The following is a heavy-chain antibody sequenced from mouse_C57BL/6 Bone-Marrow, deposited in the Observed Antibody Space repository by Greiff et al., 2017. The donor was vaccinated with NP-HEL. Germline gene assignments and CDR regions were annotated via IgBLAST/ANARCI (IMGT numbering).Heavy chain of an antibody. Sequence: VKLQESGPGLVQPSQSLSITCTVSGFSLTSYGVHWVRQSPGKGLEWLGVIWRGGSTDYNAAFMSRLSITKDNSKSHVFFKMNSLQADDTAIYYCAKRDGGYAMDYWGQGTSVTVSS. V-gene: IGHV2-5*01. CDR3: AKRDGGYAMDY. CDR1: GFSLTSYG. CDR2: IWRGGST. D-gene: IGHD3-3*01. J-gene: IGHJ4*01.